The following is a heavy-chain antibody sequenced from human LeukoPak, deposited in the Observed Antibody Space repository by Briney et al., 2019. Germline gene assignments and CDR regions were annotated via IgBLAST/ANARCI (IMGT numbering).Heavy chain of an antibody. CDR3: ARKRGPADYYYYMDV. CDR2: ISAYNGNT. D-gene: IGHD6-19*01. CDR1: GYTFTSYG. Sequence: ASVTVSFKASGYTFTSYGISWERRAPGQGLEWMGWISAYNGNTNYAQKLQGRVTMTTDTSTSTAYMELRSLRSDDTAVYYCARKRGPADYYYYMDVWGKGTTVTVSS. V-gene: IGHV1-18*01. J-gene: IGHJ6*03.